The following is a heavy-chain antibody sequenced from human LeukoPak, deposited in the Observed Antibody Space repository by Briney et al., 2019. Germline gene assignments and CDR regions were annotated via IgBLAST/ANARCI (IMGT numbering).Heavy chain of an antibody. CDR1: GGSISSSSYY. CDR3: ARNGEAMVRGVIMVVDY. CDR2: IYYSGST. J-gene: IGHJ4*02. D-gene: IGHD3-10*01. Sequence: PSETLSHTCTVSGGSISSSSYYWGWIRQPPGKGLEWIGSIYYSGSTYYNPSLKSRVTISVDTSKNQFSLKLSSVTAADTAVYYYARNGEAMVRGVIMVVDYWGQGTLVTVSS. V-gene: IGHV4-39*01.